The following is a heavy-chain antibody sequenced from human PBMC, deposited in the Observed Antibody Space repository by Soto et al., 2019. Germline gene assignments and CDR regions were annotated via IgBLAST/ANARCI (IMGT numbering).Heavy chain of an antibody. CDR2: IYYSGST. D-gene: IGHD3-22*01. CDR1: GGSISSSSYY. Sequence: QLLESGPGLVKPSETLSLTCTVSGGSISSSSYYWGWIRQPPGKGLEWIGSIYYSGSTYYNPSLKSRVTISVDTSKNQFSLKLSSVTAADTAVYYCARLDDDYYDSKRWGQGTLVTVSS. CDR3: ARLDDDYYDSKR. V-gene: IGHV4-39*01. J-gene: IGHJ4*02.